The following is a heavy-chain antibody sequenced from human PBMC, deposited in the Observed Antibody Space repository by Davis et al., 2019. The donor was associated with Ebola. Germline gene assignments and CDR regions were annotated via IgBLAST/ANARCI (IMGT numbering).Heavy chain of an antibody. V-gene: IGHV3-11*01. Sequence: GESLKISCAASGFTFSDYYMSWIRQAPGKGLEWVSYISSSGSTIYYADSVKGRFTISRDNAKNSLYLQMNSLRAEDTAVYYRARIAVAGLDYWGQGTLVTVSS. CDR2: ISSSGSTI. CDR3: ARIAVAGLDY. CDR1: GFTFSDYY. J-gene: IGHJ4*02. D-gene: IGHD6-19*01.